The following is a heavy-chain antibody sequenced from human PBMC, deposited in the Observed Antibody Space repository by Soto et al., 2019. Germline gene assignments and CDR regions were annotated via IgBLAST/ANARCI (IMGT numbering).Heavy chain of an antibody. V-gene: IGHV4-31*03. D-gene: IGHD4-4*01. CDR3: ARVTVGNSMDV. CDR2: IYYSGST. J-gene: IGHJ6*03. CDR1: GGSISSGGYY. Sequence: QVQLQESGPGLVKPSQTLSLTCTVSGGSISSGGYYWSWIRQHPGKGLEGIGYIYYSGSTYYNPSLKSRPTIALDRSKNQFSLKSSSVTAANTAVYDWARVTVGNSMDVWGTGTTVPVSS.